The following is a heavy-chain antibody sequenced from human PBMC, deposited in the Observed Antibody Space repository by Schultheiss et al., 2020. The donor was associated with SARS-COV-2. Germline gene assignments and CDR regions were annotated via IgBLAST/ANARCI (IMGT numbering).Heavy chain of an antibody. CDR1: GFTFSNAW. V-gene: IGHV3-15*07. Sequence: GGSLRLSCAASGFTFSNAWMSWVRQAPGMGLEWVGRIKRTIDGGTTDYAAPVKGRFTISRDDSKNTLYLQMFSLKTEDTAVYYCTTNWGFDYWGQGTRVTVSS. CDR3: TTNWGFDY. CDR2: IKRTIDGGTT. D-gene: IGHD7-27*01. J-gene: IGHJ4*02.